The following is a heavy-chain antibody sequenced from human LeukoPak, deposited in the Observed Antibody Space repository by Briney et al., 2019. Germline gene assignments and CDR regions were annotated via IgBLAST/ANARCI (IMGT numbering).Heavy chain of an antibody. Sequence: GGSLRLSCAASGFTFNSYAMAWVRQAPGKGLEWVSVIGRSGGDIQYVDSVKGRFTISRDNSKNTLCLQMNSLRAEDTAVYYCAKYAPPTTVVTRYFDYWGQGTLVTVSS. CDR3: AKYAPPTTVVTRYFDY. CDR2: IGRSGGDI. CDR1: GFTFNSYA. V-gene: IGHV3-23*01. J-gene: IGHJ4*02. D-gene: IGHD4-23*01.